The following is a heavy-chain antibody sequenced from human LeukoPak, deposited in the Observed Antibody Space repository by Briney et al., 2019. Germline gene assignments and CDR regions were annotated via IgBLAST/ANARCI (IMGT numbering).Heavy chain of an antibody. Sequence: GGSLRLSCAASGFTFDDYTMHWVRQAPGKGLEWVSLISWDGGSIYYADSVKGRFTISRDNSKNSLYLQMNSLRTEDTALYYCAKDVSPYESERGALHIGGGGTMVTVSS. V-gene: IGHV3-43*01. CDR3: AKDVSPYESERGALHI. J-gene: IGHJ3*02. D-gene: IGHD5-12*01. CDR2: ISWDGGSI. CDR1: GFTFDDYT.